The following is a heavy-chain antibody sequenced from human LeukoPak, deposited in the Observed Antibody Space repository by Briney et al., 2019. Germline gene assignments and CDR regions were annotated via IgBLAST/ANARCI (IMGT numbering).Heavy chain of an antibody. CDR2: INQDGSEK. J-gene: IGHJ3*02. CDR1: GFTFSSYG. CDR3: ARSDEYCSSTSCYTGSAFDI. D-gene: IGHD2-2*02. Sequence: GGSLRLSCAASGFTFSSYGMHWVRQAPGKGLEWVANINQDGSEKYYVDSVKGRFTISRDNAKNSLYLQMNSLRAEDTALYHCARSDEYCSSTSCYTGSAFDIWGQGTMVTVSS. V-gene: IGHV3-7*03.